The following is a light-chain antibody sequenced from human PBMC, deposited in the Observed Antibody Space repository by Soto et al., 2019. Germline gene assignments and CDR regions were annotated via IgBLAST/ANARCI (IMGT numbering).Light chain of an antibody. CDR1: QSISSY. J-gene: IGKJ1*01. CDR3: QQSYSSLWT. Sequence: DIQMTQYPSSLSASVGDRVTITCRASQSISSYLNWYQQKPGKAPKLLIYAASRLQNGVPSRFSGSGSGTDFTLTISSLQPEDFATYYCQQSYSSLWTFGQGNKVEIK. CDR2: AAS. V-gene: IGKV1-39*01.